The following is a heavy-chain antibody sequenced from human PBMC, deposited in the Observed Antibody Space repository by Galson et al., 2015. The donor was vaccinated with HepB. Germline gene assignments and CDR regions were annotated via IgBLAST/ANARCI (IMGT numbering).Heavy chain of an antibody. CDR3: TRGRAARTRPYYFDY. J-gene: IGHJ4*02. V-gene: IGHV3-49*03. CDR1: GFTFGDYA. D-gene: IGHD2-15*01. Sequence: SLRLSCAASGFTFGDYAMSWFRQAPGKGLEWVGFIRSKAYGGTTEYAASVKGRFTISRDDSKSIAYLQMNSLKTGDTAVYYCTRGRAARTRPYYFDYWGQGTLVTVSS. CDR2: IRSKAYGGTT.